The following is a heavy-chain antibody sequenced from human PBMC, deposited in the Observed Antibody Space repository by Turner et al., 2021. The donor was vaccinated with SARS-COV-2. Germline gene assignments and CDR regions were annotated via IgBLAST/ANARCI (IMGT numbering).Heavy chain of an antibody. J-gene: IGHJ4*02. CDR2: ISSSSSYI. CDR3: ARVLRTYYYDSSGYYPGAVDY. CDR1: GFTYRSYS. Sequence: EVQLVESGGGLVKPGGSLRLSCAASGFTYRSYSMNWVRQAPGKGLEWVSSISSSSSYIYYADSVKGRFTISRDNAKNSLYLQMNSLRAEDTAVYYCARVLRTYYYDSSGYYPGAVDYWGQGTLVTVSS. V-gene: IGHV3-21*01. D-gene: IGHD3-22*01.